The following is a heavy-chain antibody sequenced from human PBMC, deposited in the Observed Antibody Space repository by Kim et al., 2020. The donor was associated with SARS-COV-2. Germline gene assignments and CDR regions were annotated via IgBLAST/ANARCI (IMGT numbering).Heavy chain of an antibody. J-gene: IGHJ3*02. CDR2: IWYDGSNK. CDR3: ARDSPFRGAFDI. Sequence: GGSLRLSCEASGFTFSSYGMHWVRQAPGKGLEWVAVIWYDGSNKYYADSVKGRFTISRDNSKNTLYLQMNSLRAEDTAVYYCARDSPFRGAFDIWGQGTMVTVSS. V-gene: IGHV3-33*01. CDR1: GFTFSSYG. D-gene: IGHD3-10*01.